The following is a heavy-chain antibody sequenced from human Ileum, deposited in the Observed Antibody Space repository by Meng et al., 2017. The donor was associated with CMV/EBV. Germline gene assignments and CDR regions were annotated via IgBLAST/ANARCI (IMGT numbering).Heavy chain of an antibody. CDR3: ARDLSKIRSNWFDP. J-gene: IGHJ5*02. Sequence: ASGVIFRDYYMSWLRQAPGKGLEWLSYISPTGDTIFYTDSVKGRFTISRDNARNSLYLHMNSLTPEDTAVYYCARDLSKIRSNWFDPWGQGTLVTVSS. CDR2: ISPTGDTI. CDR1: GVIFRDYY. V-gene: IGHV3-11*01.